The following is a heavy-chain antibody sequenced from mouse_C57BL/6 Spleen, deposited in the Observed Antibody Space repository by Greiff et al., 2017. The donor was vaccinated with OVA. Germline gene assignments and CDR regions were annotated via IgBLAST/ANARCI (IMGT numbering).Heavy chain of an antibody. J-gene: IGHJ2*01. Sequence: EVKLMESGGGLVQPGGSLSLSCAASGFTFTDYYMSWVRQPPGKALEWLGFIRNKANGYTTEYSASVKGRFTISRDNSQSILYLQMNALRAEDSATYYCARSLNSAFDYWGQGTTLTVSS. CDR2: IRNKANGYTT. CDR3: ARSLNSAFDY. V-gene: IGHV7-3*01. CDR1: GFTFTDYY.